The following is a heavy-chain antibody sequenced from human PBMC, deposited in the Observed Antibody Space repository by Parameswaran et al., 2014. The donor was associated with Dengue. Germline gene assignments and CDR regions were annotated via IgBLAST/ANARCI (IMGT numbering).Heavy chain of an antibody. D-gene: IGHD3-22*01. CDR3: ARVGVDYYDSSGYWRSLDY. CDR2: IYYSGST. V-gene: IGHV4-30-4*01. Sequence: WIRQPPGKGLEWIGYIYYSGSTYYNPSLKSRVTISVDTSKNQFSLKLSSVTAADTAVYYCARVGVDYYDSSGYWRSLDYWGQGTLVTVSS. J-gene: IGHJ4*02.